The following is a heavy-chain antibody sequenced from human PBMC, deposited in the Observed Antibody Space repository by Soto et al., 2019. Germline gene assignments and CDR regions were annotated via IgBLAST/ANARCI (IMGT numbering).Heavy chain of an antibody. CDR2: ITHNSGDT. CDR1: GYIFTGYH. Sequence: EPSVKVSCKALGYIFTGYHIHWVRQAPGRGLEWMGWITHNSGDTEYAQNFQGRVTMTRDTSFNLVYMEMSGLMSDDTAVYYCARDARGTRGFDEMDIWGQGTTVTVSS. D-gene: IGHD3-9*01. V-gene: IGHV1-2*02. J-gene: IGHJ6*02. CDR3: ARDARGTRGFDEMDI.